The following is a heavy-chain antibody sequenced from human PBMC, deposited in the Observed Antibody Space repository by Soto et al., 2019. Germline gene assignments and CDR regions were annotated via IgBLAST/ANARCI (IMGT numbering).Heavy chain of an antibody. CDR2: IIPIFGTA. J-gene: IGHJ4*02. D-gene: IGHD3-22*01. CDR3: ARQYYYDSSGYPYFDY. Sequence: GASVKVSCKASGGTFSSYAISWVRQAPGQGLEWMGGIIPIFGTANYAQKFQGRVTITADESTSTAYMELSSLRSEDTAVYYRARQYYYDSSGYPYFDYWGQGTLVTVSS. CDR1: GGTFSSYA. V-gene: IGHV1-69*13.